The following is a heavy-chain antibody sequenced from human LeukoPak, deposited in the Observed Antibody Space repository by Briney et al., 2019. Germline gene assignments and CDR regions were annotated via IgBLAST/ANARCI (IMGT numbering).Heavy chain of an antibody. CDR3: ARTRGGYSYGITFDY. CDR1: GYTFTGYY. J-gene: IGHJ4*02. CDR2: INPNSGGT. V-gene: IGHV1-2*02. D-gene: IGHD5-18*01. Sequence: ASVKVSCKASGYTFTGYYMHWVRQAPGQGLEWMGWINPNSGGTNYAQKFQGRVTMTRDTFISTAYMELSRLRSDDTAVYYCARTRGGYSYGITFDYWGQGTLVTVSS.